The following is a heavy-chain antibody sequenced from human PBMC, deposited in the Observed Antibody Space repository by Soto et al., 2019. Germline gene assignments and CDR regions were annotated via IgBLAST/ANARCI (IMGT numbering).Heavy chain of an antibody. CDR2: IAGEGIST. J-gene: IGHJ4*02. D-gene: IGHD6-19*01. Sequence: EVQLVEFGGGLVQPGGSLRLSCAASGFTFSRYWMHWVRQAPGKGLVWVSRIAGEGISTNYADSVKGRFTASRDNAKNTVYLEMSSLRAEDTAVYYCIRDLRSGDFWGQGTLVTVSS. CDR3: IRDLRSGDF. CDR1: GFTFSRYW. V-gene: IGHV3-74*01.